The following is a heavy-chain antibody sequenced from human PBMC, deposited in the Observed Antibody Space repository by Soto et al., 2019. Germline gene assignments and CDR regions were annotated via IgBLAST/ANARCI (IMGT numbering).Heavy chain of an antibody. V-gene: IGHV1-69*12. CDR3: ARVVPTRIVLITSSGWEA. CDR1: GGSLSNYG. CDR2: IIPVFGTA. Sequence: QVQLVQSGAEVKKPGSSVKVSCKASGGSLSNYGISWVRQAPGQGLEWMGGIIPVFGTANYAQKFQGRVTITADESTSIVYMDVTSLSSRATAVYYCARVVPTRIVLITSSGWEAWGKGTRSPSPQ. D-gene: IGHD3-22*01. J-gene: IGHJ6*04.